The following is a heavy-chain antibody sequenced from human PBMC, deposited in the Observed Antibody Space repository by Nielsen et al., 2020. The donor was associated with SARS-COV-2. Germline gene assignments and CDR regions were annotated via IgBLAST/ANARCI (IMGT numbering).Heavy chain of an antibody. CDR2: IHDSGTT. J-gene: IGHJ6*02. V-gene: IGHV4-4*08. D-gene: IGHD3-22*01. Sequence: GSLRLSCTVSGGSISRYYWSWIRQPPGKGLEWIGYIHDSGTTNYSPSLKSRVTISVDTSKNQFSLKLSSVTAADTAVYYCASSVVYYGMDVWGQGTTVTVSS. CDR3: ASSVVYYGMDV. CDR1: GGSISRYY.